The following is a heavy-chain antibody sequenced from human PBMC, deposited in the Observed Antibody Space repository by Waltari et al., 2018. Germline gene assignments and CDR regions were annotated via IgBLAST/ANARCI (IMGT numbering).Heavy chain of an antibody. Sequence: EVQLLQSGAELKEPGTTVRISYKASGSTFSNYYIHWVQQAPGKGLRWMGLVDPEDGETIYADNFQGRVTISADTSTDTAFMELSSLRSEDTAVFYCATALGDSSSASRPFDFWGQGTMITVSS. J-gene: IGHJ3*01. CDR3: ATALGDSSSASRPFDF. CDR2: VDPEDGET. D-gene: IGHD6-19*01. V-gene: IGHV1-69-2*01. CDR1: GSTFSNYY.